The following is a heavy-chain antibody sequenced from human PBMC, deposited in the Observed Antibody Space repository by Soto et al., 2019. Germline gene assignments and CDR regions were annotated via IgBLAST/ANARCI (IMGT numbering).Heavy chain of an antibody. Sequence: SETLSLTCTVSGGSISSYYWSWIRQPPGKGLEWIGYIYYSGSTNYNPSLKSRVTISVDTSKNQFSLKLSSVTAADTAVYYCVRFRPPPDYGILTTYSDAFDHWGQGTLVTVSS. V-gene: IGHV4-59*08. CDR2: IYYSGST. D-gene: IGHD3-9*01. J-gene: IGHJ4*02. CDR3: VRFRPPPDYGILTTYSDAFDH. CDR1: GGSISSYY.